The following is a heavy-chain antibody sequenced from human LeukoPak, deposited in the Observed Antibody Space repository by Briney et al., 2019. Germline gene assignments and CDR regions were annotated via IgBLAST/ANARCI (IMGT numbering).Heavy chain of an antibody. CDR2: ISSSGSTI. Sequence: PGGSLRLSCAASGFTFSSYEMNWVRQAPGKGLEWVSYISSSGSTIYYADSVKGRFTISRDNAKNSLYLQMNSLRAEDTAVYYCARDGYGSASFPPYYYYGMDVWGKGTTVTVSS. D-gene: IGHD3-10*01. J-gene: IGHJ6*04. CDR3: ARDGYGSASFPPYYYYGMDV. V-gene: IGHV3-48*03. CDR1: GFTFSSYE.